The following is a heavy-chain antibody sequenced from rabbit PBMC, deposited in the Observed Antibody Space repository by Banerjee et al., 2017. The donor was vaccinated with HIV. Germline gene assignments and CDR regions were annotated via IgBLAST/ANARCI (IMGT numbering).Heavy chain of an antibody. D-gene: IGHD4-1*01. CDR3: ARDLAGVIGWNFGL. CDR1: GFDFSNTYW. Sequence: QEQLEESGGDLVKPGASLTLTCTASGFDFSNTYWICWVRQAPGKGLEWIGCIYTGSGSTYYASWVNGRFTISRSTSLNTMDLKMTSLTAADTATYFCARDLAGVIGWNFGLWGPGTLVTVS. CDR2: IYTGSGST. J-gene: IGHJ4*01. V-gene: IGHV1S43*01.